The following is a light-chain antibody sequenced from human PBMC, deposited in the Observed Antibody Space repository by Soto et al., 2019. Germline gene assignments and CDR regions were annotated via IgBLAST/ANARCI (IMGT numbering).Light chain of an antibody. CDR1: HNISSN. J-gene: IGKJ3*01. CDR2: GAS. Sequence: EIVMTQSPATLSVSPGERATLSCRASHNISSNLAWYQQKPGQAPRLLMYGASIRATGLPARFSGSGSETEFTLTNSSLQSVDFAVYYCQQDSSWPPITFGPGTKVEIK. V-gene: IGKV3-15*01. CDR3: QQDSSWPPIT.